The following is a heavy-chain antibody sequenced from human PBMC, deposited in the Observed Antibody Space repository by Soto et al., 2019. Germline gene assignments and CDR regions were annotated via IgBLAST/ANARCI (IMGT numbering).Heavy chain of an antibody. D-gene: IGHD4-17*01. J-gene: IGHJ3*02. CDR3: ARDWRNDYDNMGAFDI. V-gene: IGHV3-66*01. CDR2: IYSGGST. Sequence: EVQLVESGGGLVQPGGSLRLSCAASGFTVSSNYMSWVRQTPGKGLEWVSVIYSGGSTYYADSVKGRFTISRDNSKNTLYLQMNSLRAEDTAVYYCARDWRNDYDNMGAFDIWGQGTMVSVSS. CDR1: GFTVSSNY.